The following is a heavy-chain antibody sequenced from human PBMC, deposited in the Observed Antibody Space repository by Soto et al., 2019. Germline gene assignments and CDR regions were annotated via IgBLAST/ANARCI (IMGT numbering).Heavy chain of an antibody. V-gene: IGHV3-74*01. CDR1: GFTFSSYW. CDR2: INSDGSST. CDR3: ASMAGAYYYDSSGYYDPIDY. D-gene: IGHD3-22*01. J-gene: IGHJ4*02. Sequence: GGSLRLSCAASGFTFSSYWMHWVRQAPGKGLVWVSRINSDGSSTSYADSVKGRFTISRDNAKNTLYLQMNSLRAEDTAVYYCASMAGAYYYDSSGYYDPIDYWGQGTLVTVSS.